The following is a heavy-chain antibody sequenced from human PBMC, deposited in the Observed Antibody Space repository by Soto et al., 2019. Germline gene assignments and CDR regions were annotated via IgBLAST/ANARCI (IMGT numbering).Heavy chain of an antibody. CDR2: LSDSGTSI. Sequence: EVQLLESGGGLVQPGGSLRLSCTASGFTFSSHAMTWVRQAPGKVLEWVSGLSDSGTSIYYADSVKDRLTISRDNSKNTLYLQIHTLRAEDTAVYYCAKVTSSWYAGFFNLWGQGTLVTVSS. CDR1: GFTFSSHA. J-gene: IGHJ5*02. CDR3: AKVTSSWYAGFFNL. V-gene: IGHV3-23*01. D-gene: IGHD6-13*01.